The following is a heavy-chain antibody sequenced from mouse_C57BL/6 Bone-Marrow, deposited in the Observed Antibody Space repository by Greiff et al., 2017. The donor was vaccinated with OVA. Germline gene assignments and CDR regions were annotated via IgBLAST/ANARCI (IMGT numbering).Heavy chain of an antibody. J-gene: IGHJ2*01. CDR3: TRFVYYDYDVDY. Sequence: EVQLQESGTVLARPGASVKMSCKTSGYTFTSYWMHWVKQRPGQGLEWIGAIYPGNSDTSYNPKFKGKAKLTAVTSASTSYMELSSLTKEDSAVYYGTRFVYYDYDVDYWGQGTTLTVSS. CDR2: IYPGNSDT. CDR1: GYTFTSYW. V-gene: IGHV1-5*01. D-gene: IGHD2-4*01.